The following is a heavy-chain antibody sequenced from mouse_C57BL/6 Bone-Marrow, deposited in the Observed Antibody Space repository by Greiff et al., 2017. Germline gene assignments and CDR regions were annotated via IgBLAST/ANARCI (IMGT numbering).Heavy chain of an antibody. D-gene: IGHD2-13*01. J-gene: IGHJ2*01. CDR2: IGPNSGGT. V-gene: IGHV1-62-3*01. Sequence: QVQLQQPGAELVKPGASVKLSSTASGYTFTSYWMHWVQQRPGRGLEWIGRIGPNSGGTKYNEKFKSKATLTVDKPTSTAYMQLSSLTSEASAVYYCVYGDALGYWGQGTTLTVSS. CDR3: VYGDALGY. CDR1: GYTFTSYW.